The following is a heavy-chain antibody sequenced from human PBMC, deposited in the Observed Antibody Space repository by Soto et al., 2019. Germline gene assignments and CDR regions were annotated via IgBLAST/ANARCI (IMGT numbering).Heavy chain of an antibody. CDR3: AKDRGTVVTEWYFDL. CDR2: ISGSGGST. D-gene: IGHD2-15*01. Sequence: EVQLLESGGGLVQPGGSLRLSCAASVVTFSSYAMSWVRQAPGKGLEWVSAISGSGGSTYYADSVKGRFTISRDNSKNTLYLQMNSLRAEDTAVYYCAKDRGTVVTEWYFDLWGRGTLVTVSS. CDR1: VVTFSSYA. J-gene: IGHJ2*01. V-gene: IGHV3-23*01.